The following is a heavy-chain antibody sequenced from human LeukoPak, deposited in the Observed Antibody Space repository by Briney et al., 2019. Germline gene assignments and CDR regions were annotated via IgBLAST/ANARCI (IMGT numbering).Heavy chain of an antibody. CDR1: GFTFSAYS. Sequence: GGSLRLSCAASGFTFSAYSMNWVRQAPGKGLEWVAYISGGGGTIYYADSVKGRFTISRDNAKNSLYLQMDSLRAEDTAVYYCARNQEIDYYDSSGFYWGVEYWGQGTLVTVSS. CDR3: ARNQEIDYYDSSGFYWGVEY. D-gene: IGHD3-22*01. J-gene: IGHJ4*02. CDR2: ISGGGGTI. V-gene: IGHV3-48*01.